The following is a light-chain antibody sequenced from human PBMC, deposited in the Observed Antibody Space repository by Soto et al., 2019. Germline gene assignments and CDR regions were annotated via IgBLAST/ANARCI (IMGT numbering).Light chain of an antibody. J-gene: IGLJ2*01. CDR3: SSYTSSSTVV. CDR2: EVS. CDR1: SSDVGGYNY. Sequence: QSALTQPASVSGSAGQSITISCTGTSSDVGGYNYVSWYQHHPGKAPKLMIYEVSNRPSGVSNRFSGSKSGNTASLTIFGIQAEDVADYYCSSYTSSSTVVFGGGTKLTVL. V-gene: IGLV2-14*01.